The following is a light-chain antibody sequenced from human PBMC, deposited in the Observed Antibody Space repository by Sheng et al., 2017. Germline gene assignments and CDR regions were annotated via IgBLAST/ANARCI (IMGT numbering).Light chain of an antibody. CDR2: GTS. CDR3: QQCGSFLLYS. CDR1: QNINNNH. V-gene: IGKV3-20*01. J-gene: IGKJ2*03. Sequence: EFVLTQSPGTLSLSLGERATLSCRASQNINNNHLAWYQQKPGQAPRLLIFGTSRRATDIPDRFSGSGSGTDFTLTISRLEPEDFAVYYCQQCGSFLLYSFGQGTKLEMK.